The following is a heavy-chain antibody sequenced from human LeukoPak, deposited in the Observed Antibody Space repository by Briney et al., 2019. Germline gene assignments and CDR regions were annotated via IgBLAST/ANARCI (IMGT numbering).Heavy chain of an antibody. CDR2: ISSSSSTI. CDR1: GFTFSSYS. CDR3: ARPTQYGYGISGY. J-gene: IGHJ4*02. Sequence: GGSLRLSCAASGFTFSSYSMNWVRQAPGKGLEWVPYISSSSSTIYYADSVKGRFTISRDNAKNSLYLQMNSLRAEDTAVYYCARPTQYGYGISGYWGQGTLVTVSS. V-gene: IGHV3-48*01. D-gene: IGHD3-3*01.